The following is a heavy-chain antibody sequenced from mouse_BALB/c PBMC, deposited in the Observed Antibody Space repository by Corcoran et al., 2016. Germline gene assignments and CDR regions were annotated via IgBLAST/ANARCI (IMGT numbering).Heavy chain of an antibody. CDR3: ARGGYGNYEEGKNAMDY. Sequence: EIQLQQTGPELVKPGASVKISCKASGYSFTDYIMLWVKQSHGKSLEWIGNINPYYGSTSYNLKFKGKATLTVDKSSSTAYMQLNSLTSEDSAVYYCARGGYGNYEEGKNAMDYWGQGTSVTVSS. CDR2: INPYYGST. CDR1: GYSFTDYI. V-gene: IGHV1-39*01. J-gene: IGHJ4*01. D-gene: IGHD2-1*01.